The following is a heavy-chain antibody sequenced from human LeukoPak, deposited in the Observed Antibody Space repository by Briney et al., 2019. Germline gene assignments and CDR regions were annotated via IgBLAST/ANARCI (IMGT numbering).Heavy chain of an antibody. V-gene: IGHV3-23*01. CDR1: GFTVSSNY. CDR2: ISGSGGST. J-gene: IGHJ4*02. CDR3: AKDREGYSSSWYGGFDY. D-gene: IGHD6-13*01. Sequence: PGGSLRLSCAASGFTVSSNYMSWVRQAPGKGLEWVSAISGSGGSTYYADSVKGRFTISRDNSKNTLYLQMNSLRAEDTAVYYCAKDREGYSSSWYGGFDYWGQGTLVTVSS.